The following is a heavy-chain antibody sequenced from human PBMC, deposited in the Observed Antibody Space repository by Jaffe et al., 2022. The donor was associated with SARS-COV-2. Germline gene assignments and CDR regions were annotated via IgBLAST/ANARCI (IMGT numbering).Heavy chain of an antibody. CDR1: GFTFSNYG. J-gene: IGHJ5*02. D-gene: IGHD1-1*01. CDR3: TRDSYWNGHIGWFDP. CDR2: IRYDGSEQ. Sequence: QVQLVESGGGVVQPGTSLRLSCAASGFTFSNYGMHWVRQAPGKGLEWVAVIRYDGSEQSYADSVKGRFTISRDNSKKVLYLQLNSLGAEDTAVYYCTRDSYWNGHIGWFDPWGQGTLVTVSS. V-gene: IGHV3-33*01.